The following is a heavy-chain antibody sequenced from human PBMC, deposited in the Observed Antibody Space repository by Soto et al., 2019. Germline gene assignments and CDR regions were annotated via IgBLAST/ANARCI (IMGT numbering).Heavy chain of an antibody. J-gene: IGHJ4*02. Sequence: ASVKVSCKASGYTFTSYYMHWVRQAPGQGLEWMGIINPSGGSTSYAQKFQGRVTMTRDTSTSTVYMELSSLRAEDTAVYYCAKTPWKIDSSGYYRTVYFDYWGQGTMVTVYS. CDR3: AKTPWKIDSSGYYRTVYFDY. CDR2: INPSGGST. V-gene: IGHV1-46*01. D-gene: IGHD3-22*01. CDR1: GYTFTSYY.